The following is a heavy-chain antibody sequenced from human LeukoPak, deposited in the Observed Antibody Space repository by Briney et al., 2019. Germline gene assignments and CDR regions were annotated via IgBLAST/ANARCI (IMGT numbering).Heavy chain of an antibody. V-gene: IGHV1-2*02. CDR1: GYTFTGYY. Sequence: EASVKVSCKASGYTFTGYYMHLVRQAPGQGLEWMGWINPNSGGTNYAQKLQGRVTMTTDTSTSTAYMELRSLRSDDTAVYYCAKDTLYCSGGSCYSNWFDPWGQGTLVTVSS. J-gene: IGHJ5*02. CDR2: INPNSGGT. CDR3: AKDTLYCSGGSCYSNWFDP. D-gene: IGHD2-15*01.